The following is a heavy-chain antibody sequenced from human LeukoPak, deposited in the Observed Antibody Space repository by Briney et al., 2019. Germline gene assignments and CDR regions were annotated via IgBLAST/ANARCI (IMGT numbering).Heavy chain of an antibody. CDR1: GFTFSSYS. Sequence: GGSLRLSCAASGFTFSSYSMNWVRQAPGKGLEWVSSISSSSYIYYADSVKGRFTISRDNAKNSLYLQMNSLRAEDTAVYYCARDLRADYGDHRFDYWGQGTLVTVSS. CDR2: ISSSSYI. V-gene: IGHV3-21*01. J-gene: IGHJ4*02. CDR3: ARDLRADYGDHRFDY. D-gene: IGHD4-17*01.